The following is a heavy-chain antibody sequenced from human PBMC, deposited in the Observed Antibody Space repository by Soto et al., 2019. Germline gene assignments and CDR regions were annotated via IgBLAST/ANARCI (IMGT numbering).Heavy chain of an antibody. J-gene: IGHJ6*03. CDR2: IRSKAYGGTT. Sequence: PGGSLRLSCAASGFTFSSYGMHWVRQAPGKGLEWVGFIRSKAYGGTTEYAASVKGRFTISRDDSKSIAYLQMNSLKTEDTAVYYCTRDGGSSSWAYYYYMDVWGKGTTVTVSS. V-gene: IGHV3-49*04. D-gene: IGHD6-13*01. CDR3: TRDGGSSSWAYYYYMDV. CDR1: GFTFSSYG.